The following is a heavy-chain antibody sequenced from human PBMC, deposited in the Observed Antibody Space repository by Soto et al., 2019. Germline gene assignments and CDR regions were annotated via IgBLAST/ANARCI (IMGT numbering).Heavy chain of an antibody. Sequence: PGGSLRLSCAASGFTFSEYAMSWVRQAPGRGLEWVSAIGGDGSRPDYVDSVKGRFTVSRDNSRSTLYLQMDSLGAEDTAVYNCAKDSINRNGIYDPFDIWGQGTMVTVSS. V-gene: IGHV3-23*01. J-gene: IGHJ3*02. CDR1: GFTFSEYA. CDR3: AKDSINRNGIYDPFDI. CDR2: IGGDGSRP. D-gene: IGHD3-3*02.